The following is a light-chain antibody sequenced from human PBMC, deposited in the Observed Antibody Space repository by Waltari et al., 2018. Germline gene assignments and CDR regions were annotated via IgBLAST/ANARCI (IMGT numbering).Light chain of an antibody. CDR2: DVT. V-gene: IGLV2-14*01. CDR1: NSDVGGYNY. J-gene: IGLJ1*01. Sequence: QSALTQPAFVSGSPGQSITIFCIGTNSDVGGYNYVSWYQQHPGKAPKLMIYDVTKGPSWVSNRFSGSKSGNTASLTISWLQAEYEADYFCNAYRNINTYVFGTGTKVTVL. CDR3: NAYRNINTYV.